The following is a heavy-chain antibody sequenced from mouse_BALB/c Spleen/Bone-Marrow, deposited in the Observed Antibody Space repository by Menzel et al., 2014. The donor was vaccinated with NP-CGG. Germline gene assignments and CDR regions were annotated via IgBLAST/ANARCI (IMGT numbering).Heavy chain of an antibody. CDR1: GYSFTGYF. Sequence: VQLQQSGPELVKLGASVKISCKASGYSFTGYFMNWVMQSHGKSLEWIGRINPYNGDTFYNQKFKGKATLTVDKSSSTAHMELRSLASEDSAVYYCASSFITTAYYFDYWGQGTTLTVSS. CDR2: INPYNGDT. J-gene: IGHJ2*01. D-gene: IGHD1-1*01. V-gene: IGHV1-20*02. CDR3: ASSFITTAYYFDY.